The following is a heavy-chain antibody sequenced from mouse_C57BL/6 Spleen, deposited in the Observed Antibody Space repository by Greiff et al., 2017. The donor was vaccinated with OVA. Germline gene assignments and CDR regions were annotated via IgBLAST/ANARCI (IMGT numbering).Heavy chain of an antibody. J-gene: IGHJ1*03. CDR3: ARRGYYGSLWYFDV. V-gene: IGHV1-15*01. D-gene: IGHD1-1*01. CDR2: IDPETGGT. Sequence: QVQLQQSGAELVRPGASVTLSCKASGYTFTDYEMHWVKQTPVHGLEWIGAIDPETGGTAYNQKFKDKATLTVDKSSSTAYMQLSSLTSEDSAVYYCARRGYYGSLWYFDVWGTGTTVTVSS. CDR1: GYTFTDYE.